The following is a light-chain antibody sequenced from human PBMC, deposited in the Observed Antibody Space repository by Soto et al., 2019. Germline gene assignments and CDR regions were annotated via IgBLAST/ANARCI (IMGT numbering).Light chain of an antibody. CDR1: SSDVGRYKY. J-gene: IGLJ1*01. CDR3: SSYTSSTTFV. V-gene: IGLV2-14*01. Sequence: SVLTQPASVSGSPGQSITISCTGTSSDVGRYKYVSWYQQHPGKAPKLMTYDVSNRPSGVSNRFSGSKSGNTASLTISGLQAEDEADYYCSSYTSSTTFVFGTGTKLTVL. CDR2: DVS.